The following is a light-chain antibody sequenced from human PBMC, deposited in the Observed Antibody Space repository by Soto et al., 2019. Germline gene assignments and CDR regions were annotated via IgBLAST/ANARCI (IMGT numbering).Light chain of an antibody. J-gene: IGLJ3*02. CDR3: NSYTSISTWV. CDR2: DVS. CDR1: SSDIGNYNY. Sequence: QSALTQPASVSGSPGQSITISCTGTSSDIGNYNYVSWFQQHPGKAPKVIIYDVSNRPSGISDRFSGSKSGNTASLTISGLQAEDEADSYCNSYTSISTWVFGGGTKLTVL. V-gene: IGLV2-14*03.